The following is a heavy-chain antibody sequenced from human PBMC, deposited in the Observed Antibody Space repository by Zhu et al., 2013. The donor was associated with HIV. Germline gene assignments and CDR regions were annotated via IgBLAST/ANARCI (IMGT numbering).Heavy chain of an antibody. V-gene: IGHV1-69*06. D-gene: IGHD5-12*01. CDR2: IIPIFYTA. CDR3: AREASTSGMDV. J-gene: IGHJ6*02. CDR1: GSTFSSYG. Sequence: QVQLVQSGAEVKKPGSSVKVSCKASGSTFSSYGISWVRQAPGQGLEWMGGIIPIFYTANYAQKFQGRVTITADKSTSTAYMELRSLRSEDTAVYYCAREASTSGMDVWGQGTTVTVSS.